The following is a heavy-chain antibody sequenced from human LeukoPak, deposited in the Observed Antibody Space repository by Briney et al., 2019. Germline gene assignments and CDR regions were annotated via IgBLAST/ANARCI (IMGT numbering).Heavy chain of an antibody. CDR2: IKQDGSEK. Sequence: GGSLRLSCAASGFTFSSDWMSWVRQAPGKGLEWVANIKQDGSEKYYVDSVKGRFTISRDNAKNSLYLQMNSLRAEDTAVYYCASAVRDYFDYWGQGTLVTVSS. CDR1: GFTFSSDW. V-gene: IGHV3-7*01. J-gene: IGHJ4*02. CDR3: ASAVRDYFDY.